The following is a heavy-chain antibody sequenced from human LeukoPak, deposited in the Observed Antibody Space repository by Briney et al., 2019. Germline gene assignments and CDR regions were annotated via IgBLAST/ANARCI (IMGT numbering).Heavy chain of an antibody. D-gene: IGHD6-19*01. CDR2: LPYDGNNK. V-gene: IGHV3-30*03. Sequence: GGSLRLSCAASGFTFSSYGMHWVRQAPGKGLEWVAVLPYDGNNKNYADSVKGRFTISRDTSKNTLYLQINSLRAEDTAVYYCARDLSVAGFDWGQGTLVTVSS. CDR3: ARDLSVAGFD. J-gene: IGHJ4*02. CDR1: GFTFSSYG.